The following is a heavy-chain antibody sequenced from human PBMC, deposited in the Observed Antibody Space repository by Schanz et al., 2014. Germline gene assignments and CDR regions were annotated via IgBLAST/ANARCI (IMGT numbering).Heavy chain of an antibody. V-gene: IGHV3-33*06. CDR1: GFIFRSFG. Sequence: VQLLESGGGLVQPGGSLRLSCATSGFIFRSFGIHWVRQAPGKGLEWVAVIWSGGTNEYYADSVKVRFSISGDSSKYTVYLQMNSLRADDTAVCYCAKGPYSYYYMDVWGNGTTVTVSS. CDR3: AKGPYSYYYMDV. D-gene: IGHD2-21*01. J-gene: IGHJ6*03. CDR2: IWSGGTNE.